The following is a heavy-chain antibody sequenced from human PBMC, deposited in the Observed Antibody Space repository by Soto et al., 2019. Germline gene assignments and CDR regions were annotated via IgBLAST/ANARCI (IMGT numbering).Heavy chain of an antibody. CDR2: IYYSVTT. CDR3: ARGLSAFDY. V-gene: IGHV4-59*01. J-gene: IGHJ4*02. CDR1: CRSISSYY. Sequence: QVQLQDSGPGLVKPSETLSLTCTVSCRSISSYYWIWIRQPPGKGLEWIWYIYYSVTTNYNPSLKSRVTIGVDESKNQFYLKLSSVTAADRAVDYCARGLSAFDYWGQGTLVTVSS.